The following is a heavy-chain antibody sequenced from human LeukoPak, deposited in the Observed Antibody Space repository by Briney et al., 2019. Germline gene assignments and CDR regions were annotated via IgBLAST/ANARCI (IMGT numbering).Heavy chain of an antibody. CDR1: GFTFSSFP. J-gene: IGHJ3*02. Sequence: PGGSLRLSCAASGFTFSSFPMHWVRQAPGKGLEWVAVISYDGSYKYYADSVKGRFTISRDNSKNTLYLQMNSLRAEDTAVYYCARDRPPRYCSSTSCSNDAFDIWGQGTMVTVSS. CDR3: ARDRPPRYCSSTSCSNDAFDI. CDR2: ISYDGSYK. V-gene: IGHV3-30*04. D-gene: IGHD2-2*01.